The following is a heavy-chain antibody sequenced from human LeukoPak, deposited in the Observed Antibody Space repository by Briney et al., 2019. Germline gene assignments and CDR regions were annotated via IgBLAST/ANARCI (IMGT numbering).Heavy chain of an antibody. CDR2: IYYSGST. V-gene: IGHV4-59*01. CDR3: ARVDGDYSYYYYYMDV. Sequence: SETLSLTCTVSGGSISSYYWSWIRQPPGKGLEWIGYIYYSGSTNYNPSLKSRVTISVDTSKNQFSLKLSSVTAADTAVYYCARVDGDYSYYYYYMDVWGKGTTVTISS. J-gene: IGHJ6*03. D-gene: IGHD4-17*01. CDR1: GGSISSYY.